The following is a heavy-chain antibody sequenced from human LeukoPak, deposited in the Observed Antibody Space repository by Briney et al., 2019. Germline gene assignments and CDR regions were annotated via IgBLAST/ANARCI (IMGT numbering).Heavy chain of an antibody. Sequence: SETLSLTCTVSGGSISSYYWSWIRQPPGKGLEWIGYIYYSGSTNYNPTLKSRVTISVDTSKNQFSLKLSSVTAADTAVYYCARAYGDYEVGDYYYGMDVWGQGTTVTVSS. D-gene: IGHD4-17*01. CDR2: IYYSGST. CDR1: GGSISSYY. V-gene: IGHV4-59*01. J-gene: IGHJ6*02. CDR3: ARAYGDYEVGDYYYGMDV.